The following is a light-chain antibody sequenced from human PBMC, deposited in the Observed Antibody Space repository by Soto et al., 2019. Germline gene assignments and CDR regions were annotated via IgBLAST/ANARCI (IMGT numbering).Light chain of an antibody. CDR3: QQYNNWWT. V-gene: IGKV3-15*01. CDR1: QSVNRN. J-gene: IGKJ1*01. CDR2: AAS. Sequence: EIVMTQSPATLSVSPGERATLSCRASQSVNRNLAWYQQKPGQAPRLLIYAASTRATGIPARFSGSGSETEFTLISSSVQAEDFAIDYCQQYNNWWTLGQGTKVEI.